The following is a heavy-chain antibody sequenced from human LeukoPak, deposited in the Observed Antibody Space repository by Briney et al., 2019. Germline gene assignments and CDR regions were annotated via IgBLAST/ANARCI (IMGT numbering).Heavy chain of an antibody. J-gene: IGHJ4*02. D-gene: IGHD3-22*01. V-gene: IGHV3-33*01. CDR2: ISYNGNNR. CDR1: GFTFSSHG. Sequence: PGGSLRLSCAASGFTFSSHGMHWVRQAPGKGLECATFISYNGNNRYYADSVKGRFTISRDNSKNTLSLQMDSLRDEDSGVYYCARWTGADFSGYYDYWGQETLVTVSS. CDR3: ARWTGADFSGYYDY.